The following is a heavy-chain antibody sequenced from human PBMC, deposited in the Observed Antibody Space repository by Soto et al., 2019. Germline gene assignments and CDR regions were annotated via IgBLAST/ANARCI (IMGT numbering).Heavy chain of an antibody. CDR1: GFTFSSYG. J-gene: IGHJ4*02. V-gene: IGHV3-33*01. D-gene: IGHD5-18*01. CDR2: IWYDGSNK. CDR3: ARDDSYSIEYYFDD. Sequence: QVQLVESGGGVVQPGRSLRLSCAASGFTFSSYGMHWVRQAPGKGLEWVAVIWYDGSNKYYADSVKGRFTISRDNSKNTLYLQMNSLRAEDTAVYYCARDDSYSIEYYFDDWGQGTLVTVSS.